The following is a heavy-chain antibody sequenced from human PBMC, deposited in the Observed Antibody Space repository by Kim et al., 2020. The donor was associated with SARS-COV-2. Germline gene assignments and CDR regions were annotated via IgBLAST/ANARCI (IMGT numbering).Heavy chain of an antibody. CDR2: IYYSGST. J-gene: IGHJ4*02. D-gene: IGHD6-13*01. CDR3: ARDSRMSGAAAGPVDY. CDR1: GGSISSYY. Sequence: SETLSLTCTVSGGSISSYYWSWIRQPPGKGLEWIGYIYYSGSTNYNPSLKSRVTISVDTSKNQFSLKLSSVTAADTAVYYCARDSRMSGAAAGPVDYWGQGTLVTVSS. V-gene: IGHV4-59*13.